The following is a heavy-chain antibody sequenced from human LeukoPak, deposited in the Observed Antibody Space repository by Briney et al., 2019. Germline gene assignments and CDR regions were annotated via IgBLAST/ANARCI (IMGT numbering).Heavy chain of an antibody. CDR1: GFTFSSYN. V-gene: IGHV3-74*01. CDR3: VVVVEPPDSDGFDV. Sequence: PGGSLRLSCAASGFTFSSYNMNWVRQAPGKGLVWVSLINADGSNATYADSVKGRFTISRDNARNTLSLQMNSLTIEDTAVYYCVVVVEPPDSDGFDVWGQGTMITVSS. CDR2: INADGSNA. D-gene: IGHD1-14*01. J-gene: IGHJ3*01.